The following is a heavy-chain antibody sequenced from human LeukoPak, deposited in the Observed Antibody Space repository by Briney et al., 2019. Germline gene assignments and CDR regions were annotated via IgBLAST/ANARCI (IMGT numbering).Heavy chain of an antibody. J-gene: IGHJ4*02. Sequence: PGGSLRLSCAASGFTFSSYTMNWVRQAPGKGLEWIGSIYYSGSTYYNPSLKSRVTISVDTSKNQFSLKLSSVTAADTAVYYCARLGLLGPYDRGGYYYDYWGQGTLVTVSS. CDR1: GFTFSSYT. V-gene: IGHV4-39*01. CDR2: IYYSGST. D-gene: IGHD3-22*01. CDR3: ARLGLLGPYDRGGYYYDY.